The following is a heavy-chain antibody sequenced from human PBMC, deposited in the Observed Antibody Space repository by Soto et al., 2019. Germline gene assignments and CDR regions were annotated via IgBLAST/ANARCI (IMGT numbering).Heavy chain of an antibody. CDR1: GITISNYP. J-gene: IGHJ4*02. D-gene: IGHD2-15*01. V-gene: IGHV3-23*01. Sequence: EVQLLESGGGLVQPGGSLRLSCAASGITISNYPMSWVRQAPGKGLDWVSGISGSGDRTYYADSAKGRFTISKDFAKNPLSLQLDSLRAEDTAVYFCGKDDGGNPSTEPHWGQGTLVTVSS. CDR3: GKDDGGNPSTEPH. CDR2: ISGSGDRT.